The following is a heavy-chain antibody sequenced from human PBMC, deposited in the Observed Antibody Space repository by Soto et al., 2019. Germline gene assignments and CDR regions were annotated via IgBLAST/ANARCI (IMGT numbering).Heavy chain of an antibody. Sequence: SETLSVTCAVDGVSFSGYYWSWIRQPPGKGLEWIGEINHGGSTNYNPSLKSRVTISVDTSKNQFSLKLSSVTAADTAVYYCASTVAIAVAGPFDYWGQGTLVTAPQ. CDR2: INHGGST. CDR1: GVSFSGYY. CDR3: ASTVAIAVAGPFDY. D-gene: IGHD6-19*01. V-gene: IGHV4-34*01. J-gene: IGHJ4*02.